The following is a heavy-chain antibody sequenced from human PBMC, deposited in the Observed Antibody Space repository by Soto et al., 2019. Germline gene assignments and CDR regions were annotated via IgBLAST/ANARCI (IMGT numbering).Heavy chain of an antibody. D-gene: IGHD3-22*01. CDR3: AMAYYDSSGYYEPPFDY. J-gene: IGHJ4*02. CDR1: GYTFTSYA. CDR2: INAGNGNT. Sequence: ASVKVSCKASGYTFTSYAMHWVRQAPGQRLEWMGWINAGNGNTKYSQKFQGWVTMTRDTSISTAYMELSRLRSDDTAVYYCAMAYYDSSGYYEPPFDYWGQGTLVTVSS. V-gene: IGHV1-3*01.